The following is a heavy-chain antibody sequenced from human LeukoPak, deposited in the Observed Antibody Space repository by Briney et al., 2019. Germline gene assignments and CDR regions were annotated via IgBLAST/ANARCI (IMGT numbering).Heavy chain of an antibody. CDR2: ISYDGSNK. CDR1: GFTFSSYG. D-gene: IGHD6-19*01. V-gene: IGHV3-30*18. CDR3: AKDLGVAGNWYFDL. Sequence: GGSLRLSCAASGFTFSSYGMHWVRQAPSKGLEWVAVISYDGSNKYYADSVKGRFTISRDNSKNTLYLQMNSLRAEDTAVYYCAKDLGVAGNWYFDLWGRGTLVTVSS. J-gene: IGHJ2*01.